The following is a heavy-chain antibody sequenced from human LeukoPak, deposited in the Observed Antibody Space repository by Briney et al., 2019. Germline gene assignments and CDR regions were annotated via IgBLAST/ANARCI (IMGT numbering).Heavy chain of an antibody. CDR1: GFTFSSYA. CDR2: ISGSGGST. CDR3: AKHWGSYPPGGTFDY. V-gene: IGHV3-23*01. J-gene: IGHJ4*02. D-gene: IGHD3-16*02. Sequence: EGSLRLSCAASGFTFSSYAMSWVRQAPGKGLEWVSAISGSGGSTYYADSVKGRFTISRDNSEITLYLQMNSLRAEDTAVYYCAKHWGSYPPGGTFDYWGQGTLVTVSS.